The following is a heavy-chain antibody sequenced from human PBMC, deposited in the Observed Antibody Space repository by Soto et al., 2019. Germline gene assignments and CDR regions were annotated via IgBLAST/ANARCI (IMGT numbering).Heavy chain of an antibody. CDR3: AKPQQWRRDFDY. CDR1: GFTFSSYA. D-gene: IGHD6-19*01. V-gene: IGHV3-23*01. CDR2: ISGSGGST. J-gene: IGHJ4*02. Sequence: EVQLLESGGGLVQPGGSLRLSCAASGFTFSSYAMSWVRQAPGKGLEWVSAISGSGGSTYYADSVKGRFTNSRDNSKNTLYLQMNSLRAEDTAVYYCAKPQQWRRDFDYWGQGTLVTVSS.